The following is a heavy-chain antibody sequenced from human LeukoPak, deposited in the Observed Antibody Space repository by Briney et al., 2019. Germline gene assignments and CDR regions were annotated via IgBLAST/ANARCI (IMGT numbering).Heavy chain of an antibody. D-gene: IGHD5-24*01. CDR3: ARARWLQSNYFDY. CDR1: GFAFSDYG. Sequence: GRSLRLSCAVSGFAFSDYGMHWVRQAPGKGLEWVAVISYDGSHMYYADSVKGRFTISRDNSKNTLYLQMNSLRAEDTAVYYCARARWLQSNYFDYWGQGTLVTVSS. CDR2: ISYDGSHM. J-gene: IGHJ4*02. V-gene: IGHV3-30*03.